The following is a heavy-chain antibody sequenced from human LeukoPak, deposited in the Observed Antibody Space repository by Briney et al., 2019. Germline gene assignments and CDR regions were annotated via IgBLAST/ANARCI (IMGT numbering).Heavy chain of an antibody. V-gene: IGHV1-8*03. CDR1: GYTFTSYD. Sequence: ASVKVSCKASGYTFTSYDINWVRQATGQGLEWMGWMNPNSGNTGYAQKFQGRVTITRNTSISTAYMELSSLTSEDTAVYYCARGLISGWYFYYYYMDVWGKGTTVTVSS. CDR2: MNPNSGNT. D-gene: IGHD6-19*01. CDR3: ARGLISGWYFYYYYMDV. J-gene: IGHJ6*03.